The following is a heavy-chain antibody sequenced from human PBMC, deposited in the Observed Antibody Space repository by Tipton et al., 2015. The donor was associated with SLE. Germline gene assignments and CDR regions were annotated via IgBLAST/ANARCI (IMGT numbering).Heavy chain of an antibody. D-gene: IGHD1-26*01. CDR3: AKGQRELLHFDAFDI. CDR1: GFIFSTYA. Sequence: GSLRLSCEGSGFIFSTYAMSWVRQAPGKGLEWVSAITGSGDRTYYINSVKGRFTISRDNSKNSLYLQMNSLRAEDTALYYCAKGQRELLHFDAFDIWGQGTMVTVSS. CDR2: ITGSGDRT. J-gene: IGHJ3*02. V-gene: IGHV3-23*01.